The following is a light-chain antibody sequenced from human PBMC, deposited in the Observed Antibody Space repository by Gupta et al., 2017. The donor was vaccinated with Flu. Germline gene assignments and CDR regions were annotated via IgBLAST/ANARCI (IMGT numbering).Light chain of an antibody. CDR3: AAWDDSLNGVL. CDR2: SKR. Sequence: SVLTQPPSASGTPGHSITISCSGSSSNIGSNTVNWYQQFPGTAPKPLIYSKRKRPSGVPDRFSGSKSGTSASLAISGLQSEDEADYYCAAWDDSLNGVLFGGGTKVTGL. V-gene: IGLV1-44*01. CDR1: SSNIGSNT. J-gene: IGLJ2*01.